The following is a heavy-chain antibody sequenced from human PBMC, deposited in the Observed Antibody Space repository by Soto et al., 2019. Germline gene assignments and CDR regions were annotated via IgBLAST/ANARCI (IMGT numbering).Heavy chain of an antibody. CDR1: GGSISNSNW. J-gene: IGHJ4*02. CDR2: IFHSGST. D-gene: IGHD1-26*01. V-gene: IGHV4-4*02. CDR3: AHRPIVGAAI. Sequence: KPSETLSVTCAVFGGSISNSNWWTWVRQPPGKGLDWIGEIFHSGSTNYNSSLMGRVTISVDKANNQFSLKLSSVTAADAAVYYCAHRPIVGAAIWGQGTLVTVSS.